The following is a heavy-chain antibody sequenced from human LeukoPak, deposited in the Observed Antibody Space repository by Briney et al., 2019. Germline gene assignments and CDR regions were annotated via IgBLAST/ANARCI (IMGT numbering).Heavy chain of an antibody. Sequence: PGGSLRLSCAASGFTFDDYAMHWVRQAPGKGLEWVSGISWNSDNIAYADSVKGRFTISRDNAKNSLYLQVNSLRAEDTALYYCAKDFEWELLGGFDYWGQGTLVTVSS. CDR1: GFTFDDYA. CDR3: AKDFEWELLGGFDY. CDR2: ISWNSDNI. J-gene: IGHJ4*02. V-gene: IGHV3-9*01. D-gene: IGHD1-26*01.